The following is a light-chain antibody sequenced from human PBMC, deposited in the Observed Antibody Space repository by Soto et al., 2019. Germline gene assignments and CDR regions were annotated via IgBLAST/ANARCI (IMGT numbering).Light chain of an antibody. CDR1: QSISDY. V-gene: IGKV1-39*01. CDR2: GAS. J-gene: IGKJ3*01. CDR3: QQSYSLPLT. Sequence: DIQMTQSPSSLSASVGDRVAITCRSSQSISDYLNWYQQKPGKALKLVIYGASNLQSGVPPRFIGSGSGSEFTLTISRLQPDDFAIYFCQQSYSLPLTFGPGTKVDV.